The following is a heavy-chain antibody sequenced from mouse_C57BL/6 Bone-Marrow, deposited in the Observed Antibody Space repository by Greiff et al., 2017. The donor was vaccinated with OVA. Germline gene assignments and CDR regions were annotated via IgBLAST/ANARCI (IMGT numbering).Heavy chain of an antibody. J-gene: IGHJ3*01. CDR1: GFTFSSYT. V-gene: IGHV5-9*01. CDR2: ISGGGGNT. Sequence: EVQLVESGGGLVKPGGSLKLSCAASGFTFSSYTMSWVRQTPEKRLEWVATISGGGGNTYYPDSVKGRFTISRDNAKNTLYLQMSSLRSEDTALYYCARPHYYSGSIAYWGQGTLVTVSA. CDR3: ARPHYYSGSIAY. D-gene: IGHD1-1*01.